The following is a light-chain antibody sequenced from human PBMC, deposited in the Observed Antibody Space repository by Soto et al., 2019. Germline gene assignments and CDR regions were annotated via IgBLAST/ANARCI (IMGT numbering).Light chain of an antibody. CDR3: QQRSTWPWT. V-gene: IGKV3-11*01. J-gene: IGKJ2*02. CDR1: QSVSNS. Sequence: EVVLTQSPATLSLSPGERATLSCRASQSVSNSLAWYQQRPGQAPRLLIYEASKRATGIPASFSGSGSGTDFTLTIRSLESEDFAVYYCQQRSTWPWTFGQGTNLEI. CDR2: EAS.